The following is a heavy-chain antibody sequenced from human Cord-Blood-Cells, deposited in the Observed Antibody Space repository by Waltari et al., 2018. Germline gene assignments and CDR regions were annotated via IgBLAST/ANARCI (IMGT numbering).Heavy chain of an antibody. Sequence: QVQLVESGGGVVQPGRSLRLSCAASGFTFSSYGMHWVSQAPGKGLEWVAVISYDGRNKYYADSVKGRFTIARDNSKNTLYLQMNSLRAEDTAVYYCAKALRQLVLDYYYGMDVWGQGTTVTVSS. J-gene: IGHJ6*02. CDR1: GFTFSSYG. V-gene: IGHV3-30*18. D-gene: IGHD6-6*01. CDR2: ISYDGRNK. CDR3: AKALRQLVLDYYYGMDV.